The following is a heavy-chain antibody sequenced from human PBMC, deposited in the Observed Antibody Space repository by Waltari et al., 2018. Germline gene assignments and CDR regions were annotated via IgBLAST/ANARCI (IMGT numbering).Heavy chain of an antibody. J-gene: IGHJ4*02. Sequence: QVQLVESGGGAVQPGRSLRLSCAAPGFTLSSYAMHWVRQAPGKGLEWVAVISYNGNDKYYTDSVKGRFTISRDNSKNTLYLQMNSLRPEDTAVYYCAKVPGTSQLYYLDNWGQGTLVTVSS. V-gene: IGHV3-30*18. CDR3: AKVPGTSQLYYLDN. CDR1: GFTLSSYA. CDR2: ISYNGNDK. D-gene: IGHD1-1*01.